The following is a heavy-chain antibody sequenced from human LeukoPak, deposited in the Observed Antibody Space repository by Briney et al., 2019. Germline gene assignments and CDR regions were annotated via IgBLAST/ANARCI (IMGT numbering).Heavy chain of an antibody. CDR3: ARSSGSYYNHDH. J-gene: IGHJ4*02. Sequence: GGSPRLSCVASGFTFSSYSMNWVRQAPGKGLEWVSYISSSSSTIFYADSVKGRFTVSRDNAKNSLYLQMNSLRDEDTAVYYCARSSGSYYNHDHWGQGTLVTVSS. CDR2: ISSSSSTI. CDR1: GFTFSSYS. D-gene: IGHD3-10*01. V-gene: IGHV3-48*02.